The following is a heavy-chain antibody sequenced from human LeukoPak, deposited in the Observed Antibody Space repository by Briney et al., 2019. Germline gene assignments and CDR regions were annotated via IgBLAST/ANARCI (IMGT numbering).Heavy chain of an antibody. V-gene: IGHV4-59*01. CDR3: ARVGGGREIDY. Sequence: SETLSLTCSVSGGSISSYYGSWIRQPPGMGLEWIGYIFYSGTTNYNPSLKSRVTISVDTSKNQFSLRLTSVTAADTAVCYCARVGGGREIDYWGQGTLVTVSS. CDR1: GGSISSYY. CDR2: IFYSGTT. D-gene: IGHD3-16*01. J-gene: IGHJ4*02.